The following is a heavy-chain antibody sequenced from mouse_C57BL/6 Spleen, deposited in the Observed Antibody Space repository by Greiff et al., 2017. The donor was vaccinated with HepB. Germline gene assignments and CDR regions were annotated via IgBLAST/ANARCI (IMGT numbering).Heavy chain of an antibody. CDR1: GYSFTGYY. CDR3: ARVRNAMGY. CDR2: INPSTGGT. J-gene: IGHJ4*01. Sequence: EVKLQESGPELVKPGASVKISCKASGYSFTGYYMNWVKQGPEKSLEWIGEINPSTGGTNYNQKFKDKDTLTVDKSASTAYMQLKSLTSENSAVYDCARVRNAMGYWGQGTTVTVSS. V-gene: IGHV1-42*01.